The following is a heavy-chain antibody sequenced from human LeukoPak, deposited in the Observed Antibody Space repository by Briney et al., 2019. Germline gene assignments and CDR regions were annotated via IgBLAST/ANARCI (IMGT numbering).Heavy chain of an antibody. CDR3: ARSRKQWLVDY. CDR2: ISSSSSYI. D-gene: IGHD6-19*01. CDR1: GFTFSSYS. Sequence: GGSLRLSCAASGFTFSSYSMNWVRQAPGKGLEWVSSISSSSSYIYYADSVKARFTISRDNAKNSLYLQMNSLRAEDTAVYYCARSRKQWLVDYWGQGTLVTVSS. V-gene: IGHV3-21*01. J-gene: IGHJ4*02.